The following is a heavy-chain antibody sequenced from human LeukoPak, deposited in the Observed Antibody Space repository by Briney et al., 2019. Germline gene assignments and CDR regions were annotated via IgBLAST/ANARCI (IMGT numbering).Heavy chain of an antibody. Sequence: GGSLRLSCAASGFPFRDFYMSWVRQAPGKGLEWLSYISSSDTYTYYADSVRGRFSISRDNANNSLLLHMNSLRAEDTAVYYCARSRGFHSMDSFPVWGQGTMVIVSS. CDR2: ISSSDTYT. V-gene: IGHV3-11*03. CDR3: ARSRGFHSMDSFPV. J-gene: IGHJ3*01. CDR1: GFPFRDFY. D-gene: IGHD3-10*01.